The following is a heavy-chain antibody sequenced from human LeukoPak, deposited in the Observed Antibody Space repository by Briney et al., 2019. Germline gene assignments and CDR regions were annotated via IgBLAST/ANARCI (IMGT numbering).Heavy chain of an antibody. V-gene: IGHV3-30-3*01. Sequence: GGSLRLSCAASGFTFSSYAMHWVRQAPGKGLEWVAVISYDGSNKYYADSVKGRFTISRDNSKNTLYLQMNSLRAEDTAVYYCARDPAGTAAAGLDYGGQGILVTASS. CDR2: ISYDGSNK. D-gene: IGHD6-13*01. J-gene: IGHJ4*02. CDR3: ARDPAGTAAAGLDY. CDR1: GFTFSSYA.